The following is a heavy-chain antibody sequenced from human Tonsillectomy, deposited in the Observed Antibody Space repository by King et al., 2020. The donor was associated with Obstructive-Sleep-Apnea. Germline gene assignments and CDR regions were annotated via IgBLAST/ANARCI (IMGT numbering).Heavy chain of an antibody. CDR1: GGSISSSSYY. D-gene: IGHD3-22*01. CDR2: IYYSGST. J-gene: IGHJ2*01. Sequence: LQLQESGPGLVKPSETLSLTCTVSGGSISSSSYYWGWIRQPPGKGLEWIGSIYYSGSTYYNPSLKSRVTISVDTSKNQFSLKLSSVTAADTAVYYCARVTYYFNYWYFDLWGRGTLVTVSS. CDR3: ARVTYYFNYWYFDL. V-gene: IGHV4-39*07.